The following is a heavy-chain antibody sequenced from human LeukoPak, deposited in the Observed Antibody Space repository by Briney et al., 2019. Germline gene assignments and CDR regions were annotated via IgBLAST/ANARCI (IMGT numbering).Heavy chain of an antibody. J-gene: IGHJ4*02. CDR3: AKGRSYYYSSGFSGNRGY. CDR2: ICGSGGST. V-gene: IGHV3-23*01. CDR1: GFTFSSYT. D-gene: IGHD3-22*01. Sequence: GGSLRLSCAASGFTFSSYTMSWVRQAPGAGLEWGSAICGSGGSTYYADTVKGRFTISRDNSKNTLYLQMNSLRAEDTAVYYCAKGRSYYYSSGFSGNRGYWGQGTLVTVSS.